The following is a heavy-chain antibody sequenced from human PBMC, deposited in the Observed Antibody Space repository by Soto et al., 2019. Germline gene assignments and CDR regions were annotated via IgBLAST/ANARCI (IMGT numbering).Heavy chain of an antibody. Sequence: SETLSLTCAVYGGSFSGYYWSWIRQPPGKGLEWIGEINHSGSTNYNPSLKSRVTISVDTSKNQFSLKLSSVTAADTAVYYCARGCRRPPHWYQWYCYYGMDCWGQGRTVTVAS. CDR1: GGSFSGYY. V-gene: IGHV4-34*01. J-gene: IGHJ6*02. D-gene: IGHD2-8*01. CDR2: INHSGST. CDR3: ARGCRRPPHWYQWYCYYGMDC.